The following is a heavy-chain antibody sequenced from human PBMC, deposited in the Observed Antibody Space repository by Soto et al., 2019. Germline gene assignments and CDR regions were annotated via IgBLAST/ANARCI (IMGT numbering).Heavy chain of an antibody. Sequence: LRLSCAASGVIFGDHYMRWIRQTPGKGLEWVSYISSSSSYIYYADSVKGRFTISRDNAKNSLYLQMNSLRAEDTAVYYCARALYYYDSSGYYGSWGQGTLVTVSS. D-gene: IGHD3-22*01. CDR3: ARALYYYDSSGYYGS. J-gene: IGHJ5*02. V-gene: IGHV3-11*06. CDR2: ISSSSSYI. CDR1: GVIFGDHY.